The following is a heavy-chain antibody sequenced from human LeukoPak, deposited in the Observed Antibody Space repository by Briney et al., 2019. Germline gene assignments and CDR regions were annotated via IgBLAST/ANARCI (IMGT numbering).Heavy chain of an antibody. CDR3: ARRHTTNWYNWFDP. Sequence: GGSLRLSCAASGFTFDDYGMGWVRQAPGKGLEWVSDINWNGGSTDYADSVKGRFTISRDNAKNSLYLHMSSLRDEDTAFYYCARRHTTNWYNWFDPWGQGTLVIVSS. D-gene: IGHD1-1*01. CDR1: GFTFDDYG. V-gene: IGHV3-20*04. CDR2: INWNGGST. J-gene: IGHJ5*02.